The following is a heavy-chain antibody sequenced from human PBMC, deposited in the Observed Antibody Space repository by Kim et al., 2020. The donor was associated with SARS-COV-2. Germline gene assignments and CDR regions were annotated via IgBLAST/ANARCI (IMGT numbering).Heavy chain of an antibody. D-gene: IGHD4-17*01. V-gene: IGHV3-21*01. Sequence: SVKCRFTISRDKAKNSLYLQMNSLRAEDTAVYYCARDMADYGGNSGVFQHWGQGTLVTVSS. CDR3: ARDMADYGGNSGVFQH. J-gene: IGHJ1*01.